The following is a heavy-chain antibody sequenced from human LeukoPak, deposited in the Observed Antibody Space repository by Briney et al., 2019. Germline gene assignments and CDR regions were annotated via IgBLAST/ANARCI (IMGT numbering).Heavy chain of an antibody. V-gene: IGHV3-7*01. CDR2: IKQDGSEK. J-gene: IGHJ4*02. CDR3: ARVLDGN. CDR1: GFTLRSYW. Sequence: GGPLRLPCAASGFTLRSYWMTWVRQAPGKGLQWVANIKQDGSEKYYVDSVKGRFTISRDNAKNSLYLQMDSLRTEDTAVYYCARVLDGNWGQGTLVTVSS. D-gene: IGHD5-24*01.